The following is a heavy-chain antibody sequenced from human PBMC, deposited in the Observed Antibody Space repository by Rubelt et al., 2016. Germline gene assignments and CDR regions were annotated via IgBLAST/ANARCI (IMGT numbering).Heavy chain of an antibody. CDR2: IDPSGGAT. CDR3: ARDGSYGTYTWFDP. D-gene: IGHD4-17*01. Sequence: GASVKISCKASGYRFTTYYMHCVRQAPGQGLEWMVMIDPSGGATNYAQNSQGRITMTRDTSTSTVNLDLSSLISEDTAVYYCARDGSYGTYTWFDPWGQGTQVTVSS. V-gene: IGHV1-46*01. J-gene: IGHJ5*02. CDR1: GYRFTTYY.